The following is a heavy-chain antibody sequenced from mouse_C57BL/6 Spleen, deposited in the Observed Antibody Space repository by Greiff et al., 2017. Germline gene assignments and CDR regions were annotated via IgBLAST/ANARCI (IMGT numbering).Heavy chain of an antibody. D-gene: IGHD1-1*01. CDR1: GYTFTSYW. J-gene: IGHJ4*01. V-gene: IGHV1-50*01. CDR2: IDPSDSYT. Sequence: QVQLQQPGAELVKPGASVKLSCKASGYTFTSYWMQWVKQRPGQGLEWIGEIDPSDSYTNYNQKFKGKATLTVDTSSSTASMQLSSLTSEDSAVYYCARRYYGTAMDYWGQGTSVTVSS. CDR3: ARRYYGTAMDY.